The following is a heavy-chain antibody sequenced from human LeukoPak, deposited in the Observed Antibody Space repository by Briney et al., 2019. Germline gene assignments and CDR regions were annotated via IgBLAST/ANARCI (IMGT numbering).Heavy chain of an antibody. V-gene: IGHV1-69*06. CDR2: IIPIFGTA. J-gene: IGHJ4*02. Sequence: SVKVSCKASGGTFSSYAISWVRQAPGQGLEWMGGIIPIFGTANYAQKFQGRVTMTEDTSTDTAYMELSSLRSEDTAVYYCATAVFLDSSGQYYFDYWGQGTLVTVSS. D-gene: IGHD3-22*01. CDR3: ATAVFLDSSGQYYFDY. CDR1: GGTFSSYA.